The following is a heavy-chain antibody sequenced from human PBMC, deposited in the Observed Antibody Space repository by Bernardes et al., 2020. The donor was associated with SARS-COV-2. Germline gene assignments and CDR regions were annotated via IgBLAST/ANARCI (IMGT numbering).Heavy chain of an antibody. Sequence: ASVKVSCKTSGFTFTNYAISWVRQAPGQGLEWMGWIGANNGATYYVQKFQGRVTVAIDTSTSTAHMELRGLKFDDTAVYYCARGEVLRGSPFDYWGQGTLVTVSS. CDR1: GFTFTNYA. CDR2: IGANNGAT. J-gene: IGHJ4*02. D-gene: IGHD1-26*01. CDR3: ARGEVLRGSPFDY. V-gene: IGHV1-18*01.